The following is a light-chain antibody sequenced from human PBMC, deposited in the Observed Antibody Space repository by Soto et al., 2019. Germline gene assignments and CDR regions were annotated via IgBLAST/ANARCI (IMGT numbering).Light chain of an antibody. CDR3: QQYNNWPPIT. V-gene: IGKV3-15*01. Sequence: EIVMTQSPATLSVSPGESATLSCRASQSVSSNLAWYQQKPGQAPRLLIYGASTTATAIPARFSGSGSGAAFTLTISSLQSEDFAVYYWQQYNNWPPITFGQGTRLEIK. CDR1: QSVSSN. CDR2: GAS. J-gene: IGKJ5*01.